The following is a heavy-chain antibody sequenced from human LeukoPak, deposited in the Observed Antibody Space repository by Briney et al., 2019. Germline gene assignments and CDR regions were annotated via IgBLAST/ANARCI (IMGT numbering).Heavy chain of an antibody. D-gene: IGHD1-26*01. CDR3: ARWAGAMNAFDI. V-gene: IGHV3-48*01. CDR1: GFTFSSYS. J-gene: IGHJ3*02. CDR2: ISSSSSTT. Sequence: GGSLRLSCAASGFTFSSYSMNWVRQAPGKGLEWVSYISSSSSTTYYADSVKGRFTISRDNAKNSLYLQMNSLRAEDTAVYYCARWAGAMNAFDIWGQGTMVTVSS.